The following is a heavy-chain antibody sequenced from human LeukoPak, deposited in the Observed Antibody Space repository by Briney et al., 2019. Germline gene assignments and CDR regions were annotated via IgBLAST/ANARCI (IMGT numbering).Heavy chain of an antibody. Sequence: GGSLRLSCAASGFTFSSFAMSWVRQAPGKGLEWVSAISHIGGSTYYADSVKGRFTISRDNSKNTLYLQVNSLIIENTAIYYCAQEPAAFPLYDALDMWGQGTMVTVSS. D-gene: IGHD6-13*01. V-gene: IGHV3-23*01. J-gene: IGHJ3*02. CDR3: AQEPAAFPLYDALDM. CDR1: GFTFSSFA. CDR2: ISHIGGST.